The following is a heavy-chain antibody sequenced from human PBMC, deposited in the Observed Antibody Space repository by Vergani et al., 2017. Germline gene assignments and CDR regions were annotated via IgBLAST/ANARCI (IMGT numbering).Heavy chain of an antibody. D-gene: IGHD6-13*01. V-gene: IGHV1-46*03. CDR1: GYTFTSYY. Sequence: QVQLVQSGAEVKKPGASVKASCKASGYTFTSYYMHWVRQAPGQGLEWMGIINPSGGSTSYAQKFQGRVTMTRDTSTSTVYMELSSLRSEDTAVYYCARSLAAAGHYYYYYGMDVWGQGTTVTVSS. CDR3: ARSLAAAGHYYYYYGMDV. CDR2: INPSGGST. J-gene: IGHJ6*02.